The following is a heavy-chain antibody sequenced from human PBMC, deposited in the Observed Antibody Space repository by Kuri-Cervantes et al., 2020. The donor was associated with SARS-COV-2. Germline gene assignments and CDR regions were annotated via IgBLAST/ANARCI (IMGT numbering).Heavy chain of an antibody. CDR3: ARAGIAGTTFYFDY. J-gene: IGHJ4*02. Sequence: GESLKISCVASGFTFSRYGMHWVRQAPGKGLEWVAVISSDGSTNKWYGASVERRFTIYRDNSEDTVFLEMDSLRADDTAVYYCARAGIAGTTFYFDYWGQGTLVTVSS. V-gene: IGHV3-30*03. CDR1: GFTFSRYG. D-gene: IGHD1-7*01. CDR2: ISSDGSTNK.